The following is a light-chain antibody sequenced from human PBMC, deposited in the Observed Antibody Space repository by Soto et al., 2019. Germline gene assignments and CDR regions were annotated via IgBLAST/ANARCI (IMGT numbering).Light chain of an antibody. J-gene: IGLJ2*01. V-gene: IGLV2-14*03. CDR3: SSHTLRSTLV. Sequence: QSVLTQPASVSGSPGQSITISCTGTSSDVGAYNHVSWYQQHPDKAPKLMIYDVSIRPSGVSNRLSGSKSGNTASLTISGLQSEDEADYYCSSHTLRSTLVFGGGTKLTVL. CDR2: DVS. CDR1: SSDVGAYNH.